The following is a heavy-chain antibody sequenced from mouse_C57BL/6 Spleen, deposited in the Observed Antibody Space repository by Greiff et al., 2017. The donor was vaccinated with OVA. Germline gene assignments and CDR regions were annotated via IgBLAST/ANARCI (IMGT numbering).Heavy chain of an antibody. CDR3: ARRDYGTLFAY. Sequence: QVQLQQSGAELVKPGASVKLSCKASGYTFTSYWMQWVKQRPGQGLEWIGEIDPSDSYTNYNQKFKGKATLTVDTSSSTAYMQLSSLTSEDSAVYYCARRDYGTLFAYWGQGTLVTVSA. CDR1: GYTFTSYW. V-gene: IGHV1-50*01. D-gene: IGHD1-1*01. J-gene: IGHJ3*01. CDR2: IDPSDSYT.